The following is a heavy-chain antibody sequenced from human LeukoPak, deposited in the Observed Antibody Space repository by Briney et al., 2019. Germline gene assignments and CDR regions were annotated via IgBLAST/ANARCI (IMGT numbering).Heavy chain of an antibody. Sequence: GGSLRLSCAASGFKFDDYGMSWVRQVPGKGLEWVSGINWNGGSRGYADSVKGRFTISRDSAKNSVYLQMNSLRSEDTAFYHCARDRCSSTSCYNTPNWFDPWGQGTLVTVSS. V-gene: IGHV3-20*01. CDR2: INWNGGSR. CDR3: ARDRCSSTSCYNTPNWFDP. J-gene: IGHJ5*02. D-gene: IGHD2-2*02. CDR1: GFKFDDYG.